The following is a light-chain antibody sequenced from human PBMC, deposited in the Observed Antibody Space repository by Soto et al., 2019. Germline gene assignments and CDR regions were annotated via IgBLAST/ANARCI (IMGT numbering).Light chain of an antibody. CDR3: QQYGSSP. CDR1: QSVSSSY. Sequence: EIVLTQSPGTLSLSPGERATLSCRASQSVSSSYLAWYQQKPGQAPRLLIYGASSRATDIPDRFSGSGSGTDFTLTISRLEPEDFAVYYCQQYGSSPFGQGTKVEIK. CDR2: GAS. J-gene: IGKJ1*01. V-gene: IGKV3-20*01.